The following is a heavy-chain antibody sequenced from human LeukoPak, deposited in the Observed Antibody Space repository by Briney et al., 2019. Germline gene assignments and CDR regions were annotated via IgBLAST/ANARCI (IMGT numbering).Heavy chain of an antibody. CDR2: IWYDGSNK. CDR1: GFTFSSYG. D-gene: IGHD1-7*01. CDR3: ARVQVTGTTGYYYYGMDV. V-gene: IGHV3-33*01. J-gene: IGHJ6*02. Sequence: GGSLRLSCAASGFTFSSYGMRWVRQAPGKGLEWVAVIWYDGSNKYYADSVKGRFTISRDNSKNTLYLQMNSLRAEDTAVYYCARVQVTGTTGYYYYGMDVWGQGTTVTVSS.